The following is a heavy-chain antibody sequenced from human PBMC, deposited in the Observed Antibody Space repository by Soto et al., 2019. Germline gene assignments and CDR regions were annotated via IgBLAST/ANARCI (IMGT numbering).Heavy chain of an antibody. V-gene: IGHV4-31*03. D-gene: IGHD3-22*01. CDR2: IYYSGST. J-gene: IGHJ4*02. CDR1: GGSISSGGYY. CDR3: ARIPSSGYYYGDDY. Sequence: TLSLTCTVSGGSISSGGYYWSWIRQHPGKGLEWIGYIYYSGSTYYNPSLKSRVTISVDTSKNQFSLKLSSVTAADTAVYYCARIPSSGYYYGDDYWGQGTLVTVSS.